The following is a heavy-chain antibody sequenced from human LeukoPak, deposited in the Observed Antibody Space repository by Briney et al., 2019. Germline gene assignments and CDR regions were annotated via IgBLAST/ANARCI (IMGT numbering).Heavy chain of an antibody. V-gene: IGHV3-23*01. CDR1: GFTFSSYA. CDR2: ISGSGGST. J-gene: IGHJ6*03. D-gene: IGHD7-27*01. CDR3: AKGPTGDSYYYYYYMDV. Sequence: GGSLRLSCAAPGFTFSSYAMSWVRQAPGKGLEWVSAISGSGGSTYYADSVKGRFTISRDNSKNTLYLQMNSLRAEDTAVYYCAKGPTGDSYYYYYYMDVWGKGTTVTVSS.